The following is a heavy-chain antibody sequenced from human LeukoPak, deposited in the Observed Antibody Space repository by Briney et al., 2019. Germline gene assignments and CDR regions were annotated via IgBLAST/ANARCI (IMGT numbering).Heavy chain of an antibody. Sequence: GGSLRLSCAASGFTFSNYFMTWVRQAPGKGLEWVSTISGSGGSTYYADSVKGRFTISRDNSGNTLYLQTHSLRAEDTAIYYCAKYFDTSSYYYVNWGQGTLVTVSS. CDR2: ISGSGGST. CDR1: GFTFSNYF. J-gene: IGHJ4*02. V-gene: IGHV3-23*01. D-gene: IGHD3-22*01. CDR3: AKYFDTSSYYYVN.